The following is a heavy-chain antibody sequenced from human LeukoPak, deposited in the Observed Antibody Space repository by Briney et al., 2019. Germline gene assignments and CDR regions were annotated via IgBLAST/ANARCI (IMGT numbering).Heavy chain of an antibody. CDR2: IYYSGST. V-gene: IGHV4-59*01. Sequence: SETLSLTCTVSGGSITNYYWSWIRQPPGKGLEWIGYIYYSGSTNYNPSLKSRVTISVDTSNNQFSLKLSSVTAADTAVYYCARSTRSWYDPWGQGTLVTVSS. CDR3: ARSTRSWYDP. CDR1: GGSITNYY. D-gene: IGHD3-10*01. J-gene: IGHJ5*02.